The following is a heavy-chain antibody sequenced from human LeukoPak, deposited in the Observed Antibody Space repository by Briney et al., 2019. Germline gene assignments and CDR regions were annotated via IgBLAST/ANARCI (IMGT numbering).Heavy chain of an antibody. D-gene: IGHD6-19*01. Sequence: GRSLRLSCAASGFTFSSYTMHWVRQAPGKGLEWVSSISSSSSYIYYADSVKGRFTISRDNAKNSLYLQMNSLRAEDTAVYYCARGWRYSSGWYPDFDYWGQGTLVTVSS. CDR2: ISSSSSYI. CDR3: ARGWRYSSGWYPDFDY. V-gene: IGHV3-21*01. J-gene: IGHJ4*02. CDR1: GFTFSSYT.